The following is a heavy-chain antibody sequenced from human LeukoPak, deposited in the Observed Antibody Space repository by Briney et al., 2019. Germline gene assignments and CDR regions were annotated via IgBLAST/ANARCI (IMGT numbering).Heavy chain of an antibody. D-gene: IGHD6-19*01. V-gene: IGHV1-18*01. CDR1: GYTFTSYG. CDR2: ISAYNGNT. CDR3: ATYSSGKGDDY. Sequence: ASVKVSXKASGYTFTSYGISWVRQAPGQGLEWMGWISAYNGNTNYAQKLQGRVTMTTDTSTSTAYMELRSLRSDDTAVYYCATYSSGKGDDYWGQGTLVTVSS. J-gene: IGHJ4*02.